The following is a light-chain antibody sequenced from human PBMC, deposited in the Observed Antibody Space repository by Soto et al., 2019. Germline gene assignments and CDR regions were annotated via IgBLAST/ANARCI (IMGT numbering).Light chain of an antibody. Sequence: ILLTQSPATLSASPGETATLSCRSSQYVGTRLAWYQHKPCQSPRLLIYYTSNRATGIPARFSGSGSGTDFTLTVNSLATEDFAIYYCNQRQSWPRTFGKGTKVDIK. CDR2: YTS. CDR1: QYVGTR. V-gene: IGKV3-11*01. CDR3: NQRQSWPRT. J-gene: IGKJ1*01.